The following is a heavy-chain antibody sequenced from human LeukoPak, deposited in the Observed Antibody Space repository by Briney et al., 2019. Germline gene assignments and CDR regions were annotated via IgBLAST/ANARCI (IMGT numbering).Heavy chain of an antibody. D-gene: IGHD3-22*01. CDR3: ARDRSYYDSSGYYPPGYFDY. CDR1: GFTFSSYW. CDR2: IKQDGSEK. Sequence: PGGSLRLSCAASGFTFSSYWMSWVRQAPGKGLEWVANIKQDGSEKYYVDSVKGRFSISRDNAKNSLYLQMNSLRAEDTAVYYCARDRSYYDSSGYYPPGYFDYWGQGALVTVSS. J-gene: IGHJ4*02. V-gene: IGHV3-7*01.